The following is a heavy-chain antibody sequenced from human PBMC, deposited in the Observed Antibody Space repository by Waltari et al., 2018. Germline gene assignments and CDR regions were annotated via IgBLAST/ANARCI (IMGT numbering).Heavy chain of an antibody. CDR3: AKAVEIWFYAFDI. Sequence: EVQVLESGGGLVQPGGSLRLSCAASGFPFSSYAMTWVRQAPGKGLEGVARVSGSGTKTNYADSVKGRFTLSRDNSKNTLHLQMNSLRAEDTAVYYCAKAVEIWFYAFDIWGQGTMVTVSS. D-gene: IGHD3-10*01. J-gene: IGHJ3*02. V-gene: IGHV3-23*01. CDR2: VSGSGTKT. CDR1: GFPFSSYA.